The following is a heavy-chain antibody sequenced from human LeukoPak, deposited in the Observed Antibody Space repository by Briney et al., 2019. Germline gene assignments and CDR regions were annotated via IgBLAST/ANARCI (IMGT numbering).Heavy chain of an antibody. CDR2: INPNSGGT. D-gene: IGHD4-17*01. J-gene: IGHJ4*02. CDR1: GYTFTGYY. V-gene: IGHV1-2*02. CDR3: ARGLTTVTTSPFDD. Sequence: ASVKVSCKASGYTFTGYYMHWVRQAPGQGLEWMGWINPNSGGTNYAQKLQGRVTMTTDTSTSTAYMELRSLRSDDTAVYYCARGLTTVTTSPFDDWGQGTLVTVSS.